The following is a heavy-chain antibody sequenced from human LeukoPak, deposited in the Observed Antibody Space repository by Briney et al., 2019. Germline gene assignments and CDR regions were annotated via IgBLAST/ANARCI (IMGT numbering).Heavy chain of an antibody. CDR2: IIPIFGTA. CDR1: GGTFSSYA. V-gene: IGHV1-69*05. Sequence: SVKVSCKASGGTFSSYAISWVRQAPGQGLEWMGGIIPIFGTANYAQKFQGRVTITTDESTSTAYMELSSLRSEDTAVYYCARSRDEIQAIDYFDYWGQGTLVTVSS. J-gene: IGHJ4*02. D-gene: IGHD5-18*01. CDR3: ARSRDEIQAIDYFDY.